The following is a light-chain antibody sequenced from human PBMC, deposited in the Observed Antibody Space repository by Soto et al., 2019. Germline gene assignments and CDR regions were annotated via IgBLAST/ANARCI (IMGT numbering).Light chain of an antibody. V-gene: IGLV2-14*03. Sequence: QSALTQPASVSGSPGQSITISCTGTSSDVGAYDYVSWYQQHPDKAPKLMIYEVSHRPSGVSNRFYGSKSVNTATLTISGLQAEDEADYYCSSYTSRSTRVFGTGTKVTVL. CDR2: EVS. CDR1: SSDVGAYDY. CDR3: SSYTSRSTRV. J-gene: IGLJ1*01.